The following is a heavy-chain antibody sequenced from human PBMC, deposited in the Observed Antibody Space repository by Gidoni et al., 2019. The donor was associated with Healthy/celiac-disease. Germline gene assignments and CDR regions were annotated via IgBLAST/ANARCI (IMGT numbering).Heavy chain of an antibody. J-gene: IGHJ3*02. Sequence: EVQLVESGGGLVQPGRSLRLSCTASVFTFGDYALRWFRQAPGKGLEWGGFIRSKAYGGTTEYAASVKGRFTISRDDSKSIAYLQMNSLKTEDTAVYYCTRDDTYYDILTGTPFDIWGQGTMVTVSS. D-gene: IGHD3-9*01. CDR3: TRDDTYYDILTGTPFDI. CDR2: IRSKAYGGTT. CDR1: VFTFGDYA. V-gene: IGHV3-49*03.